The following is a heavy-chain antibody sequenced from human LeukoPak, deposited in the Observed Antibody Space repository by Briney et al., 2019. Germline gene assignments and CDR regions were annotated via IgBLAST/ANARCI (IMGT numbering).Heavy chain of an antibody. D-gene: IGHD2-2*01. Sequence: ASVKVSCKASGYTFTGYYMHWVRQAPGQGPEWMGWINPNSGGTNYAQKFQGRVTMTRDTSISTAYMELSRLRSDDTAVYYCVGCSSTSCSYFDYWGQGTLVTVSS. CDR1: GYTFTGYY. CDR2: INPNSGGT. CDR3: VGCSSTSCSYFDY. V-gene: IGHV1-2*02. J-gene: IGHJ4*02.